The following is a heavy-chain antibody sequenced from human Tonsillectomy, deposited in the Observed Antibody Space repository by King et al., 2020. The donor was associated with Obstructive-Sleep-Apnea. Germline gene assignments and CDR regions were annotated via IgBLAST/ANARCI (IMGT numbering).Heavy chain of an antibody. V-gene: IGHV4-39*07. CDR3: ARVDYDILTGSIY. J-gene: IGHJ4*02. D-gene: IGHD3-9*01. CDR1: GGSISSSNYY. CDR2: IYFSGTT. Sequence: QLQESGPGLVKPSETLSLTCTVSGGSISSSNYYWGWIRQPPGKGPEWLGKIYFSGTTYYNPPLKGRVTISLETSKNQFSLKLTSVTAADTAVYYCARVDYDILTGSIYWGQGTLVTVSS.